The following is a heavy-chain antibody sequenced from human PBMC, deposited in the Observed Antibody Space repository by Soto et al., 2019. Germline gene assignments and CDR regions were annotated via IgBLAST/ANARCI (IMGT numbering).Heavy chain of an antibody. J-gene: IGHJ5*02. Sequence: QVQLVQSGAEVKKPGSSVKVSCKASGGTFSSYAISWVRQAPGQGLEWMGGIIHIFGTANYAQKFQGRVTITADESKSTAYMELSSLRSEDTAVYYCARGVPATALYGGWFDPWGQGTLVTVSS. CDR2: IIHIFGTA. CDR3: ARGVPATALYGGWFDP. V-gene: IGHV1-69*01. D-gene: IGHD2-2*01. CDR1: GGTFSSYA.